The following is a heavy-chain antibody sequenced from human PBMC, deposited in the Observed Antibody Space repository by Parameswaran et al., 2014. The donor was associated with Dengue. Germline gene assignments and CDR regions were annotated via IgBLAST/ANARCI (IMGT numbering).Heavy chain of an antibody. Sequence: WVRQAPGQGLEWMGWMSPNSGDTGYAQKFQGRVTMTRNTSISTAYMELSSLRSEDTAVYYCARGREATNWFDPWGQGTLVTVSS. J-gene: IGHJ5*02. CDR2: MSPNSGDT. D-gene: IGHD5-12*01. CDR3: ARGREATNWFDP. V-gene: IGHV1-8*01.